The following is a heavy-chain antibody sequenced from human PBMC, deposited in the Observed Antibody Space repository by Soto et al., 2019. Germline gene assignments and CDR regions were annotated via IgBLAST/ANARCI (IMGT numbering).Heavy chain of an antibody. CDR3: ARGEFLSYDDY. CDR1: GYTFTSYA. D-gene: IGHD3-16*01. Sequence: QVQLVQSGAEVKKPGASVKVSCKASGYTFTSYAMHWVRQAPGQRLEWMGWINAGNGNTKYSQKFQGRVTITGDTSASTAYMELSSLRSEDTAVYYCARGEFLSYDDYWGQGTLVTVSS. J-gene: IGHJ4*02. V-gene: IGHV1-3*01. CDR2: INAGNGNT.